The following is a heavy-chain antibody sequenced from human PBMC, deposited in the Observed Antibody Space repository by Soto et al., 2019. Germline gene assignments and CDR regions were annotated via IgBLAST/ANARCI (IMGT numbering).Heavy chain of an antibody. CDR3: AKVKLLWFGNRGNWFDP. CDR1: GFTFSSYG. D-gene: IGHD3-10*01. CDR2: ISYDGSNK. J-gene: IGHJ5*02. V-gene: IGHV3-30*18. Sequence: GGSLRLSCAASGFTFSSYGMHWVRQAPGKGLEWVAVISYDGSNKYYADSVKGRFTISRDNSKNTLYLQMNSLRAEDKAVYYCAKVKLLWFGNRGNWFDPWGQGTLVTVSS.